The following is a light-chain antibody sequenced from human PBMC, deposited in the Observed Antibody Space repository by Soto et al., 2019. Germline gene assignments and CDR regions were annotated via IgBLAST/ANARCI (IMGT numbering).Light chain of an antibody. CDR2: AAS. Sequence: DIQMTQSPSSLSASVGDRVTITCRASQSISSYLNWYQQKPGKAPKLLIYAASSLQSGVPSRFSGSESGTDFTLTISSLQPEDFATYYCQQSYSTFVTFGQGTKLEIK. CDR3: QQSYSTFVT. J-gene: IGKJ2*01. CDR1: QSISSY. V-gene: IGKV1-39*01.